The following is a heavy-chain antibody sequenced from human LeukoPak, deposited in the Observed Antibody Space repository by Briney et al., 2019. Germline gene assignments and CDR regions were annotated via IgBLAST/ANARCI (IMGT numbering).Heavy chain of an antibody. D-gene: IGHD1-7*01. CDR3: ARGTGTVYYYHGMDV. CDR2: INWNGGST. V-gene: IGHV3-20*01. CDR1: GFTFDDYG. Sequence: GGSLRLSCAASGFTFDDYGMSWVRQAPGKGLEWVSGINWNGGSTGYADSVKGRFTISRDNAKNSLYLQMNSLRAEDTALYHCARGTGTVYYYHGMDVWGQGTTVTVSS. J-gene: IGHJ6*02.